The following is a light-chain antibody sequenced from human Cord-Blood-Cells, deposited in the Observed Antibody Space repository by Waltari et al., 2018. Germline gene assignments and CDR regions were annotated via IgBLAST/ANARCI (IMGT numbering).Light chain of an antibody. CDR1: QSISSY. CDR2: AAS. CDR3: QQSYSTPRT. Sequence: DIQMTQSPSSLYASVGDRVTITCRASQSISSYLNWYQQKPGKAPKLLIYAASSLQSGVPSRFSGSGSGTDFTLTISSLQPEDFATYYCQQSYSTPRTFGQGTKAEIK. V-gene: IGKV1-39*01. J-gene: IGKJ1*01.